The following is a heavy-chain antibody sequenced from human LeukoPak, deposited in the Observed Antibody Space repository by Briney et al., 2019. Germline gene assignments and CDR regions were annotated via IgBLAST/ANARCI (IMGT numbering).Heavy chain of an antibody. CDR3: AKVGSGWYYYFDY. J-gene: IGHJ4*02. CDR1: GFTSSSYA. D-gene: IGHD6-19*01. V-gene: IGHV3-23*01. Sequence: GGSLRLSCAASGFTSSSYAMSWVRQAPGKGLEWVSAISGSGGSTYYADSVKGRFTISRDNSKNTLYLQMNSLRAEDTAVYYCAKVGSGWYYYFDYWGQGTLVTVSS. CDR2: ISGSGGST.